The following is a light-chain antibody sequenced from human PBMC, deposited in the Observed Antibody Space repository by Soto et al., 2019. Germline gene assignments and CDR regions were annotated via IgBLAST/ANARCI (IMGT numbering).Light chain of an antibody. Sequence: PMTQSPSAVSAYVGDRITITCRARQDISNYLAWYQQKPGKVPKLLIYSASTLQSGVPSRFSGSGSGTDFTLTISCLQSEDFATYYCQQYYSYPPWTFAQPTKADI. J-gene: IGKJ1*01. CDR2: SAS. CDR1: QDISNY. CDR3: QQYYSYPPWT. V-gene: IGKV1-27*01.